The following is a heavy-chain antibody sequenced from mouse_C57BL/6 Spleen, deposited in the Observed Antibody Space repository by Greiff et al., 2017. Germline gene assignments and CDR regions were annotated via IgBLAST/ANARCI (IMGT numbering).Heavy chain of an antibody. D-gene: IGHD4-1*02. CDR2: ISSGSSTI. CDR1: GFTFSDYG. V-gene: IGHV5-17*01. Sequence: EVHLVESGGGLVKPGGSLKLSCAASGFTFSDYGMHWVRQAPEKGLEWVAYISSGSSTIYYADTVKGRFTISRDNAKNTLFLQMTSLRSEDTAMYYCAKSRQLADLDCWGQGTTLTVSS. CDR3: AKSRQLADLDC. J-gene: IGHJ2*01.